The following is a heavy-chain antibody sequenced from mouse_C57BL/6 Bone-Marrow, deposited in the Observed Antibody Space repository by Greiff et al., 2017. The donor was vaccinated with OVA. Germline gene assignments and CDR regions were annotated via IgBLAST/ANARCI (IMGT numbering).Heavy chain of an antibody. J-gene: IGHJ2*01. CDR1: GYTFTNYW. CDR3: ARSRLRRGGAYYFDY. V-gene: IGHV1-63*01. CDR2: IYPGGGYT. D-gene: IGHD2-4*01. Sequence: VQLQQSGAELVRPGTSVKMSCKASGYTFTNYWIGWAKQRPGHGLEWIGDIYPGGGYTNYNEKFKGKATLTADKSSSTAYMQFSSLTSEDSAIYYCARSRLRRGGAYYFDYWGQGTTLTVSS.